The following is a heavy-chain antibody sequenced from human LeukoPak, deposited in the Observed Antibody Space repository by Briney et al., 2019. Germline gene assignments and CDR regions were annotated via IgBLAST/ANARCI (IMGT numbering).Heavy chain of an antibody. CDR1: GGSFSGYY. CDR2: IYYSGST. J-gene: IGHJ6*03. V-gene: IGHV4-59*01. Sequence: SETLSLACAVYGGSFSGYYWSWIRQPPRKGLEWIGYIYYSGSTNYNPSLKSRVTISVDTSKNQFSLKLSSVTAADTAVYYCAREVLSSSSIYYYYYMDVWGKGTTVTVSS. D-gene: IGHD6-6*01. CDR3: AREVLSSSSIYYYYYMDV.